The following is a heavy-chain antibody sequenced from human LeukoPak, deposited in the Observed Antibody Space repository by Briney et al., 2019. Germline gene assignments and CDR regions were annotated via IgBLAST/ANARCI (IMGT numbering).Heavy chain of an antibody. Sequence: SETLSLTCTVSGGSISSGDYYWSWIRQPPGKGLEWIVYIYYSGSTYYNPSLKSRVTISVDTSKNQFSLKLSSVTAADTAVYYCARDVGYGGNLFDYWGQGTLVTVSS. J-gene: IGHJ4*02. CDR3: ARDVGYGGNLFDY. CDR1: GGSISSGDYY. CDR2: IYYSGST. D-gene: IGHD4-23*01. V-gene: IGHV4-30-4*08.